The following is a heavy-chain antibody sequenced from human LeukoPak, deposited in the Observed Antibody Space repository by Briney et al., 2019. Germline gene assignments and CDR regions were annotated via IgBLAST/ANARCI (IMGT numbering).Heavy chain of an antibody. CDR1: GYSFTNYW. CDR2: IHRGDSTV. V-gene: IGHV5-51*01. CDR3: ATRRYSGSPSWYDP. D-gene: IGHD1-26*01. J-gene: IGHJ5*02. Sequence: GESLKISCKVSGYSFTNYWIGWVRQMPGKGLEWMGIIHRGDSTVLYSPSFQGQVTISVDKSIDTAYMQWSSLKASDTAMYYCATRRYSGSPSWYDPWGRGTLVTVSS.